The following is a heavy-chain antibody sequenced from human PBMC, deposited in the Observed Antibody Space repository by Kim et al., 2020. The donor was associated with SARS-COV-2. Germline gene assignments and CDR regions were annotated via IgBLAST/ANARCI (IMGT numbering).Heavy chain of an antibody. CDR3: VKAGNGRGYDDLNYYYYGMDV. CDR2: ISSNGGST. CDR1: GFTFSSYV. D-gene: IGHD5-12*01. Sequence: GGSLRLSCSASGFTFSSYVMHWVRQAPGKGLEYVSAISSNGGSTYYADSVKGRFTISRDNSKNTLYLQMSSLRAEDTAVYYCVKAGNGRGYDDLNYYYYGMDVWGQGTTVTVSS. V-gene: IGHV3-64D*06. J-gene: IGHJ6*02.